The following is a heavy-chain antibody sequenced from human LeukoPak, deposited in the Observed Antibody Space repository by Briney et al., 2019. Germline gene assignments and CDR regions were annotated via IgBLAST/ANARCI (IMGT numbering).Heavy chain of an antibody. CDR3: ASRRWGSFDY. V-gene: IGHV4-59*01. J-gene: IGHJ4*02. CDR1: GGSFSGYY. CDR2: IYYSGST. Sequence: PSETLSLTCAVYGGSFSGYYWSWIRQPPGKGLEWIGYIYYSGSTNYNPSLKSRVTISVDTSKNQFSLKLSSVTAADTAVYYCASRRWGSFDYWGQGTLVTVSS. D-gene: IGHD3-16*01.